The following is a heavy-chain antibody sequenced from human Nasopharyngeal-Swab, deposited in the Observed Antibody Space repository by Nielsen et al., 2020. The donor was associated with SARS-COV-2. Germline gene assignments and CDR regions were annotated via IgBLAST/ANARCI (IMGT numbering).Heavy chain of an antibody. Sequence: GGSLRLSCAASGFIFSSYAMHWVRQAPGKGLEWVAVISYDGSNKYYADSVKGRFTISRDNSKNTLYLQMNSLRAEDTAVYYCAKDRVMGYLYYFDYWGQGTLVTVSS. D-gene: IGHD5-18*01. V-gene: IGHV3-30*04. J-gene: IGHJ4*02. CDR2: ISYDGSNK. CDR3: AKDRVMGYLYYFDY. CDR1: GFIFSSYA.